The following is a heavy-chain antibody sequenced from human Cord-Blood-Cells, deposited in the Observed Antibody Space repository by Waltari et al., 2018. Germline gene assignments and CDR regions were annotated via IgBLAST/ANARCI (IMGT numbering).Heavy chain of an antibody. CDR1: GYTFTSYY. CDR3: ARFEPGIAAAGTTFDI. D-gene: IGHD6-13*01. J-gene: IGHJ3*02. Sequence: QVQLVQSGAEVKKPGASVKVSCKAYGYTFTSYYMHWVRQAPGQGLEWRGMINPSGGSTSYAKKFQGRVTMTRDTSTSTVYMELSSLRSEDTAVYYCARFEPGIAAAGTTFDIWGQGTMVTVSS. V-gene: IGHV1-46*01. CDR2: INPSGGST.